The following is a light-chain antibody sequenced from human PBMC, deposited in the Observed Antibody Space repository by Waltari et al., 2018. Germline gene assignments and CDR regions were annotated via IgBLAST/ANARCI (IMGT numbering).Light chain of an antibody. CDR2: ATS. CDR3: QQLKSYPIT. Sequence: DTQLTQSPSSLSASVRDRVTNTCRASQVILGYFAWYQQRPGKAPKFLIYATSTLRSGVPSRFSGSGSGTDFPLTISDLQPEDFATYYCQQLKSYPITFGQGTRLEIK. V-gene: IGKV1-9*01. J-gene: IGKJ5*01. CDR1: QVILGY.